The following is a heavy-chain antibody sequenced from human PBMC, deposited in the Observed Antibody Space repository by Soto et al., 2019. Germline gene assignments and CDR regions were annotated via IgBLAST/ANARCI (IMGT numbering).Heavy chain of an antibody. D-gene: IGHD5-12*01. J-gene: IGHJ4*02. CDR1: GFTFSSYS. V-gene: IGHV3-21*01. CDR2: ISSSSSYI. CDR3: ARDRWSGYKRYYFDY. Sequence: EVQLVESGGGLVKPGGSLRLSCAASGFTFSSYSMNWVRQAPGKGLEWVSSISSSSSYIYYADSVKGRFTISRDNAKNSLYLQMNSLRAEDTAVYYCARDRWSGYKRYYFDYWGQGTLVTVSS.